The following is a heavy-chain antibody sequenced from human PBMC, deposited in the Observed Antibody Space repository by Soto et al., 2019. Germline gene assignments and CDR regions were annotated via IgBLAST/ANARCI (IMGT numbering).Heavy chain of an antibody. V-gene: IGHV1-8*01. J-gene: IGHJ5*02. CDR1: GYTFTSYD. CDR2: MNPNSGKT. Sequence: ASVKVSCQASGYTFTSYDINWVRQATRQELEWMGWMNPNSGKTGYAQKCQGRVTMTRNTSIRTAYMELSSRRSEDTAVYYCAGGSSSGWYPNWFDPWGQGTRGTASS. D-gene: IGHD6-19*01. CDR3: AGGSSSGWYPNWFDP.